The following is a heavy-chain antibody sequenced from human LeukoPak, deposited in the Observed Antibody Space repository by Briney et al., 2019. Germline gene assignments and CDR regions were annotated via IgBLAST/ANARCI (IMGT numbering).Heavy chain of an antibody. D-gene: IGHD3-22*01. J-gene: IGHJ3*02. Sequence: GESLKISCKGSGYSFTSYWIGWVRQMPGKGLEWVGIIYPGDFDTRYSPSFQGQVTISADKSISTAYLQWSSLKASDTAMYYCARLMLYYYDSSGEDAFDIWGQGTMVTVSS. CDR2: IYPGDFDT. CDR3: ARLMLYYYDSSGEDAFDI. CDR1: GYSFTSYW. V-gene: IGHV5-51*01.